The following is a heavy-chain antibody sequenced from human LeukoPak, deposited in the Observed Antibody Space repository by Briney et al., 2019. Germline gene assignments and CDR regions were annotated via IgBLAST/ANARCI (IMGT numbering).Heavy chain of an antibody. Sequence: SETLSLTCTVSGGSISSSSYYWGWIRQPPGKGLEWIGSIYYSGSTHYNPSLKSRVTISVDTSKNQFSLKLSSVTAADTAVYYCARVGEMATIINFAFGYWGQGTLVTVSS. CDR1: GGSISSSSYY. V-gene: IGHV4-39*07. D-gene: IGHD5-24*01. J-gene: IGHJ4*02. CDR3: ARVGEMATIINFAFGY. CDR2: IYYSGST.